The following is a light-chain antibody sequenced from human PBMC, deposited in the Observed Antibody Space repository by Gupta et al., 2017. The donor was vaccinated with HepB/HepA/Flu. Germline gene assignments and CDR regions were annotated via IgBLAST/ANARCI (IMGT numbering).Light chain of an antibody. V-gene: IGLV1-47*01. J-gene: IGLJ2*01. CDR2: RNS. CDR3: AAWDTSLGGHVV. CDR1: GSNIGTSF. Sequence: QSVLTQPPSASGTPGQRVNISCSGSGSNIGTSFVYWYQLRPGAAPKVLMYRNSQRPSGVPDRFSGSKSGTSASLGISGLRSEDEGDYYCAAWDTSLGGHVVFGGGTKVTVL.